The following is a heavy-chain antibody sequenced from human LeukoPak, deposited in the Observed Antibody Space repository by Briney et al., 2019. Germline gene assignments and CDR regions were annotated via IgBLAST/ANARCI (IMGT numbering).Heavy chain of an antibody. J-gene: IGHJ4*02. Sequence: SETLSLTCTVSGGSIRTYYWNWIRQPAGKGLEWIGRIDGSGSTTFSPSLRSRVTMSVDSSKSQISLNLNSVSAADTAMYYCARSPLSSSGWYRADYWGQGTLVTVSS. D-gene: IGHD6-19*01. V-gene: IGHV4-4*07. CDR3: ARSPLSSSGWYRADY. CDR1: GGSIRTYY. CDR2: IDGSGST.